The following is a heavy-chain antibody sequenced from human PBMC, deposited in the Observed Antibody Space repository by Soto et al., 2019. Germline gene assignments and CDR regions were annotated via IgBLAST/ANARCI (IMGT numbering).Heavy chain of an antibody. V-gene: IGHV3-23*01. CDR2: IRGTGGET. CDR1: GFTFRNFV. J-gene: IGHJ4*02. D-gene: IGHD2-21*01. CDR3: AQDRGWGVVSPSHDF. Sequence: EVELLESGGGIVQPGGSLRVSCVASGFTFRNFVMSWVRQAPGKGLEWVSAIRGTGGETFYADSVKGRFTISRDNSKNTLYLQINSLRDEDTALYFCAQDRGWGVVSPSHDFCGQGTLVTFSS.